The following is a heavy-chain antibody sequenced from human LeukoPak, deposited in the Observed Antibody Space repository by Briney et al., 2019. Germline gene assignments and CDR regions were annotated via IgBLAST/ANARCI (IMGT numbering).Heavy chain of an antibody. J-gene: IGHJ4*02. V-gene: IGHV3-69-1*01. Sequence: GGSLRLSCAASGFTFDDYGMSWVRQAPGKGLEWVSSISSSSYIYYADSVKGRFTISRDNAKSSLYLQMNSLRAEDTAVYYCARATTYDILTGFSDYWGQGTLVTVSS. CDR1: GFTFDDYG. CDR3: ARATTYDILTGFSDY. CDR2: ISSSSYI. D-gene: IGHD3-9*01.